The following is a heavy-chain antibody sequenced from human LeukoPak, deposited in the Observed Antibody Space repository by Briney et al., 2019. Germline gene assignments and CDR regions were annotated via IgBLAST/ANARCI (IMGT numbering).Heavy chain of an antibody. Sequence: SETLSLTCTVSGGSISSSSYYWGWIRQPPGKGLEWIGSIYYSGSTYYNPSLKSRVTISVDTSKNQFSLKLSSVTAADTAVYHCATTTVVKGGFDYWGQGTLVTVSS. CDR1: GGSISSSSYY. D-gene: IGHD4-23*01. CDR3: ATTTVVKGGFDY. V-gene: IGHV4-39*01. CDR2: IYYSGST. J-gene: IGHJ4*02.